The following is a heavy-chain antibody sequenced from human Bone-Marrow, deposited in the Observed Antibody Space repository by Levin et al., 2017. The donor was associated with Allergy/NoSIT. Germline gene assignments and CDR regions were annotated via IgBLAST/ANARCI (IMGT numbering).Heavy chain of an antibody. V-gene: IGHV3-48*01. J-gene: IGHJ5*02. Sequence: PGGSLRLSCAASGFIFNNYALNWVRQAPGKGLEWVSYISTSGGTIYYADSVKGRFTISRDNAKNSLYLQMNSLRAEDTGVYYCARDVLSVGGPEWFDPWGQGTLVTVSS. CDR1: GFIFNNYA. CDR3: ARDVLSVGGPEWFDP. D-gene: IGHD1-26*01. CDR2: ISTSGGTI.